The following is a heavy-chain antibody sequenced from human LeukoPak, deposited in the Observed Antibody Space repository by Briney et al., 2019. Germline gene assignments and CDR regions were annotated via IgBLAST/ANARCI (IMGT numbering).Heavy chain of an antibody. CDR3: ARAVFDWLGNDY. J-gene: IGHJ4*02. Sequence: PAESLRLSCKASGFTFSSYEMNWVRQAPGKGLEWVSYISSNSNSIYHAGSVKGRFTISRDNAENSLYLQMNSLRAEDTAVYYCARAVFDWLGNDYWGQGTLVTVSS. D-gene: IGHD3-9*01. V-gene: IGHV3-48*03. CDR1: GFTFSSYE. CDR2: ISSNSNSI.